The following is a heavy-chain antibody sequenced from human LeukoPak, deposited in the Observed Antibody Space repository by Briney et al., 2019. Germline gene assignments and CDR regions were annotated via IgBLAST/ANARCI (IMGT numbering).Heavy chain of an antibody. Sequence: PSETLSLTCTVSGGSISSSSYYWSWIRQPAGKGLEWIGRIYTSGSTNYNPSLKSRVTMSVDTSKNQFSLKLSSVTAADTAVYYCARDTAGAVAGYFDYWGQGTLVTVSS. D-gene: IGHD6-19*01. CDR3: ARDTAGAVAGYFDY. CDR1: GGSISSSSYY. CDR2: IYTSGST. V-gene: IGHV4-61*02. J-gene: IGHJ4*02.